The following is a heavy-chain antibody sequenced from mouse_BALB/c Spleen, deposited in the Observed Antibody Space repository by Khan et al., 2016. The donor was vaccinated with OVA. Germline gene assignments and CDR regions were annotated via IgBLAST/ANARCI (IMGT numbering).Heavy chain of an antibody. CDR1: GYTFTDYY. D-gene: IGHD1-1*01. CDR2: IYPGSGNT. J-gene: IGHJ2*01. CDR3: ARGVYYGNSLFDY. Sequence: VQLQESGPELVKPGASVKISCKASGYTFTDYYINWVKQKPGQGLEWIGWIYPGSGNTTYNEKFKGMATLTVDTSSSTAYMQLRSLTSEDTAVYFCARGVYYGNSLFDYWGQGTTLTVSS. V-gene: IGHV1-84*02.